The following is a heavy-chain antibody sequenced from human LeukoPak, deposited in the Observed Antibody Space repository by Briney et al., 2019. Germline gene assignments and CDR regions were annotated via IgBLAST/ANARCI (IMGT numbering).Heavy chain of an antibody. Sequence: SETLSLTCAVHGGPFSGYFWNWIRRPPGKGLEWIGSIYYSGSTYYNPSLKSRVTISLDTSENQFSLKLSSVTAADTAVYYCARRTKPGFDFDYWGQGTLVTVSS. V-gene: IGHV4-34*01. J-gene: IGHJ4*02. D-gene: IGHD1-14*01. CDR2: IYYSGST. CDR1: GGPFSGYF. CDR3: ARRTKPGFDFDY.